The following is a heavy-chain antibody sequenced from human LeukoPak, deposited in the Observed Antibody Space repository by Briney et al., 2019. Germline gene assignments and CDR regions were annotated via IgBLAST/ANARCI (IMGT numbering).Heavy chain of an antibody. CDR1: GGSISSYS. J-gene: IGHJ4*02. CDR3: ARYLSSSSGLDY. Sequence: SETLSLTCTVSGGSISSYSWSWLRQPPGQGLEWIGYMYYSGGTNYNPSLKSRVTISVDTSKNQFSLKVNSMTAADTAVYYCARYLSSSSGLDYWGQGTLVTVSS. CDR2: MYYSGGT. D-gene: IGHD6-6*01. V-gene: IGHV4-59*01.